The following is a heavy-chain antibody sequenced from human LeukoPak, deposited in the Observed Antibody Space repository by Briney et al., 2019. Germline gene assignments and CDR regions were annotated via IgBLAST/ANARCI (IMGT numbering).Heavy chain of an antibody. D-gene: IGHD2-2*01. CDR3: ARGEEYCSSSTCYPLDY. CDR2: ISYDGSNK. V-gene: IGHV3-30*09. J-gene: IGHJ4*02. Sequence: AGGSLRLSCAASGFTFSRYALHWVRQAPGKGLDWVAVISYDGSNKFYADSVKGRFAISRDNSKNTLYLQMNTLRSDDTAAYFCARGEEYCSSSTCYPLDYWGQGTLATVSS. CDR1: GFTFSRYA.